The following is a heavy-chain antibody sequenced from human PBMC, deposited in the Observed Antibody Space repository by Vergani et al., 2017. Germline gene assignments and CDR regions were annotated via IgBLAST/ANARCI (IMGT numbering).Heavy chain of an antibody. CDR2: IKQDGSEK. D-gene: IGHD3-10*01. V-gene: IGHV3-7*01. CDR3: ARRVKLLWFGEVSFWFDP. CDR1: GFTFSSYW. J-gene: IGHJ5*02. Sequence: EVQLVESGGGLVQPGGSLRLPCAASGFTFSSYWMSWVRQAPGKGLEWVANIKQDGSEKYYVDSVKGRFTISRDNAKNSLYLQMNSLRAEDTAVYYCARRVKLLWFGEVSFWFDPWGQGTLVTVSS.